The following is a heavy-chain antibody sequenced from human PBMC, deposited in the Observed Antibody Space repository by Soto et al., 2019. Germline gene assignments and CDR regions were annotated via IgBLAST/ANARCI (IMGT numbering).Heavy chain of an antibody. CDR3: AREGGCSDGSCYSSDWFDP. D-gene: IGHD2-15*01. CDR1: GGSISSGGSY. Sequence: QVQLQESGPGLVKPSQTLSLTCTVSGGSISSGGSYWSWIRQHPGRGLEWIGYISYSGSTDYNPSLRSRVTISGDTSKNQFSLKLSSVTAADTAVYYCAREGGCSDGSCYSSDWFDPWGQGTLVTVSS. J-gene: IGHJ5*02. CDR2: ISYSGST. V-gene: IGHV4-31*03.